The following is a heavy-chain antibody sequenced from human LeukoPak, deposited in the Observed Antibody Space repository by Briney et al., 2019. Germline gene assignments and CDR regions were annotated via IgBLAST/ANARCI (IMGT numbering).Heavy chain of an antibody. Sequence: GESLKISCKSSGYSYSIYWIAWVRQMPGKGLEWMGIIYPGDSDTRYSPSFQGQVTIAADKFISTAYLQWNSLKASDTAMYYCARPAGDGYNYFDYWGQGTLATVSS. V-gene: IGHV5-51*01. J-gene: IGHJ4*02. CDR1: GYSYSIYW. D-gene: IGHD5-24*01. CDR3: ARPAGDGYNYFDY. CDR2: IYPGDSDT.